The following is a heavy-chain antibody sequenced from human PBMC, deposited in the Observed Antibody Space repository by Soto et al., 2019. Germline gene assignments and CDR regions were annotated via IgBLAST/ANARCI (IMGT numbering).Heavy chain of an antibody. CDR2: IVASNGKT. J-gene: IGHJ4*02. D-gene: IGHD1-26*01. Sequence: ASVKVSCKVSGYTLTELFMHWVRHAPGKGVEWMGGIVASNGKTIYAQKFQEKVTITEDISTGTAYMELSSLTLEDSAVYYCAAVQGGGATFQVWGPGTLVTVSS. V-gene: IGHV1-24*01. CDR1: GYTLTELF. CDR3: AAVQGGGATFQV.